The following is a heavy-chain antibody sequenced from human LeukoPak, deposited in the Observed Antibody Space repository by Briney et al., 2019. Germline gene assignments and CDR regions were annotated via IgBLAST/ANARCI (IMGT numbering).Heavy chain of an antibody. CDR3: AKDACTNGVCRMRGDP. CDR2: ISGSGGST. V-gene: IGHV3-23*01. J-gene: IGHJ5*02. Sequence: GGSLRLSCAASGFTFSSYAMSWVRQAPGKGLEWFSAISGSGGSTYYADSVKGRFTISRDNSKNTLYLQMNSLRAEDTAVYYCAKDACTNGVCRMRGDPSGQGTLVTVSS. D-gene: IGHD2-8*01. CDR1: GFTFSSYA.